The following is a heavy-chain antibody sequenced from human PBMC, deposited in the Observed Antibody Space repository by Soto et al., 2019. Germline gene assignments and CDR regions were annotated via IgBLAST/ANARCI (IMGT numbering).Heavy chain of an antibody. CDR1: GGTFSTYT. V-gene: IGHV1-69*08. CDR2: IIPIIGII. D-gene: IGHD4-4*01. J-gene: IGHJ5*02. Sequence: QVQLVQSGAEVKKPGSSVKVSCKASGGTFSTYTITWVRQAPGQGLEWMGRIIPIIGIINYAQKFQGRVSISADKFRGTAYMELTGLRSDATAVYYCAGDPDSHYNDSHASSYPWGQGTLVTVSS. CDR3: AGDPDSHYNDSHASSYP.